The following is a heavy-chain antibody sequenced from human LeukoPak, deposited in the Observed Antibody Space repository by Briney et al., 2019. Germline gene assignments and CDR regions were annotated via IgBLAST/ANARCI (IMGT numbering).Heavy chain of an antibody. CDR2: VYKSGST. CDR3: ARLRSGMDV. V-gene: IGHV4-59*01. CDR1: GGSLNSYY. Sequence: SETLSVTCTVSGGSLNSYYWTWIREPPGKGLEWISHVYKSGSTNYNPSLKSRVTISVDMFKNQFSLKLTSGTAADTAVYYCARLRSGMDVWGQGTTVTVSS. J-gene: IGHJ6*02.